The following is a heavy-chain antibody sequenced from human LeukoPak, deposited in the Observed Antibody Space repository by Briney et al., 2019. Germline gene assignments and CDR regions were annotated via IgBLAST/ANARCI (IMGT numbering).Heavy chain of an antibody. D-gene: IGHD3-3*01. Sequence: GASVKVSCKASGGTFSSYAISWVRQAPGQGLEWMGGIIPIFGTANYAQKFQGRVTITADESTSTAYMELRSLRSDDTAVYYCARDSLTILGVAPVHWGQGTLVTVSS. CDR2: IIPIFGTA. CDR1: GGTFSSYA. J-gene: IGHJ4*02. CDR3: ARDSLTILGVAPVH. V-gene: IGHV1-69*13.